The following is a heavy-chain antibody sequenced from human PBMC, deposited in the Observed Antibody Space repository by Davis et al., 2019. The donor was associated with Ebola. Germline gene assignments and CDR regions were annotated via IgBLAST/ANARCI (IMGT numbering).Heavy chain of an antibody. Sequence: PSETLSLTCTVSGGSISSYYWSWIRQPPGKGLEWIGRIYTSGSTNYNPSLKSRVPMSVDTSKNQFSLKLSSVTAADTAVYYCAREGVGGYDFWSGYYTFDYWGQGTLVTVSS. J-gene: IGHJ4*02. CDR2: IYTSGST. D-gene: IGHD3-3*01. CDR3: AREGVGGYDFWSGYYTFDY. V-gene: IGHV4-4*07. CDR1: GGSISSYY.